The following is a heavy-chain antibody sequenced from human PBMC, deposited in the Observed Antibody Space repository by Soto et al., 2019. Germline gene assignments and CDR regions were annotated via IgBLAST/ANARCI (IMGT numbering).Heavy chain of an antibody. CDR1: CFTFTRYS. J-gene: IGHJ4*02. CDR2: ISSTTNYI. Sequence: AGGSLRLSCASSCFTFTRYSMNWVRQAPGKGLEWVSSISSTTNYIYYADSMKGRFTVSRDNAKNSVYLEMNSLSAEDTAVYYCARESEDLTSNFDYWGQGTLVTVSS. CDR3: ARESEDLTSNFDY. V-gene: IGHV3-21*01.